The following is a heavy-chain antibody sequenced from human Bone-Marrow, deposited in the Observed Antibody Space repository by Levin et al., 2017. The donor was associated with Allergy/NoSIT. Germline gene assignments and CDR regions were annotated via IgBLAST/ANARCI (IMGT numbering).Heavy chain of an antibody. V-gene: IGHV3-21*01. CDR1: GFSLSDYE. CDR2: VTQSGRST. J-gene: IGHJ5*02. CDR3: ARLSTRGFDP. Sequence: PGGSLRLSCAASGFSLSDYEMHWVRQAPGQGLEWVSSVTQSGRSTYYADSVKGRFSITRDNAKNSLFLQLDSLRVDDTGLYYCARLSTRGFDPWGQGTRVTVSS.